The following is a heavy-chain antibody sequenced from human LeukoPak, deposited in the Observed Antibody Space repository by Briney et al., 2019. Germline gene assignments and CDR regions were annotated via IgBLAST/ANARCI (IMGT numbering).Heavy chain of an antibody. D-gene: IGHD3-3*01. Sequence: PSETLSLTCAVYGGSFSGYYWSWIRQPPGKGLEWIGEINHSGSTNYNPSLKSRVTISVDTSKNQFSLKLSSVTAADTAVYYCARGVLTIFGVVTKFVYWGQGTLVTVSS. CDR1: GGSFSGYY. V-gene: IGHV4-34*01. J-gene: IGHJ4*02. CDR3: ARGVLTIFGVVTKFVY. CDR2: INHSGST.